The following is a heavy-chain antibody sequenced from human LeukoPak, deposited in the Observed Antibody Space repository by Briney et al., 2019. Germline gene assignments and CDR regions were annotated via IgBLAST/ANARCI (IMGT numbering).Heavy chain of an antibody. Sequence: PGGSLRLSCAASGFIFDDYGMSWVRQAPGKGLEWVSGINWNGGSTGYADSVKGRFTISRDNAKNSLCLQMHSLRAEEDTALYYCARDAPTVGVDYWGQGTLVTVSS. CDR3: ARDAPTVGVDY. CDR1: GFIFDDYG. V-gene: IGHV3-20*04. CDR2: INWNGGST. J-gene: IGHJ4*02.